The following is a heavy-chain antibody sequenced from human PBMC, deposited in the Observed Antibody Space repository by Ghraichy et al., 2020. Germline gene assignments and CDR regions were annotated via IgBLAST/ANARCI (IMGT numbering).Heavy chain of an antibody. CDR3: AREGGYYFDY. CDR1: GFTFSNYW. D-gene: IGHD6-13*01. CDR2: IRQDGNEK. J-gene: IGHJ4*02. V-gene: IGHV3-7*01. Sequence: GGSLRLSCAASGFTFSNYWMSWVRQAPGKGLEWVANIRQDGNEKYHVDSVKGRFTISRDNAKKPLYLQMNSLRAEDTAVYYCAREGGYYFDYWGQGTLVTVSS.